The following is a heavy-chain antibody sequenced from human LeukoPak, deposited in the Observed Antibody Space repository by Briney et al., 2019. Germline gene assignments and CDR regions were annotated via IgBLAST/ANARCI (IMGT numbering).Heavy chain of an antibody. CDR3: TRIGTSGGEFDY. CDR1: GFTFGYYA. CDR2: IRSKAYGGTP. Sequence: GGSLRLSCTASGFTFGYYAMSWVRQAPGKGLEWVGFIRSKAYGGTPEYAASVKGRFTISRDDSRSTAYLQTSSLRTEDTALYYCTRIGTSGGEFDYWGQGTLVTVPS. V-gene: IGHV3-49*04. D-gene: IGHD2-2*01. J-gene: IGHJ4*02.